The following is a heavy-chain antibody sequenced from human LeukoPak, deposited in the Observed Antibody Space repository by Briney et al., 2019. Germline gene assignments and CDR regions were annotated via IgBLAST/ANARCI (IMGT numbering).Heavy chain of an antibody. CDR3: AKDRYSGLNTIDY. CDR1: GFTISDYG. D-gene: IGHD6-13*01. J-gene: IGHJ4*02. CDR2: ISYDGSYK. Sequence: GGSLRLSCAASGFTISDYGMHWVRQAPGKGLEWVAVISYDGSYKFYADSVKGRLTISRDNSKSTLYLQLNSLRAEDTAVYYCAKDRYSGLNTIDYWGQGTLVTVSS. V-gene: IGHV3-30*18.